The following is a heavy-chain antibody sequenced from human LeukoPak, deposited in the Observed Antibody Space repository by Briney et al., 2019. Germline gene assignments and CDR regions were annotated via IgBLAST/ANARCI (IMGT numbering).Heavy chain of an antibody. CDR2: INHSGST. CDR3: ARELRYYYGSGSYYKRLNYYYYYMDV. CDR1: GGSFSGYY. D-gene: IGHD3-10*01. V-gene: IGHV4-34*01. J-gene: IGHJ6*03. Sequence: SETLSLTCAVYGGSFSGYYWSWVRQPPGKGLEGRGEINHSGSTNYNPSLKSRGTISVDTSKNQFSLKLSSVNAADTAVYYCARELRYYYGSGSYYKRLNYYYYYMDVWGKGTTVTVSS.